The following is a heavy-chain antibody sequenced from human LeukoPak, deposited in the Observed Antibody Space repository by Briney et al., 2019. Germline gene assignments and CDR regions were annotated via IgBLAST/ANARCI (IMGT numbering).Heavy chain of an antibody. J-gene: IGHJ4*02. Sequence: ASVKVSCKASGYTFTSYAMNWVRQAPGQGLEWMGWIHTNTGNLTYAQGFTGRFVFSLDTSVSTAYLQICSLKAEDTAVYFCARGSPTDYPPFQYGDYVVNYWGQGTLVTVSS. CDR3: ARGSPTDYPPFQYGDYVVNY. D-gene: IGHD4-17*01. CDR1: GYTFTSYA. V-gene: IGHV7-4-1*01. CDR2: IHTNTGNL.